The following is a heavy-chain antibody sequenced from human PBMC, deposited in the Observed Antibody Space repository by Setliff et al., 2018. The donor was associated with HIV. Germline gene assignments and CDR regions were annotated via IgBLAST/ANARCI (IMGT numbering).Heavy chain of an antibody. D-gene: IGHD2-15*01. Sequence: GGSLRLSCAGSGFTFNNFWMAWVRQAPGKGLEWVSSISNGGDYTYYRDSVRGRFTISRDDAKNSVFLHMNSLRDDDTALYYCARIILFCSGDTCYMDTFDVWGRGTPVTVSS. J-gene: IGHJ3*01. CDR2: ISNGGDYT. CDR3: ARIILFCSGDTCYMDTFDV. V-gene: IGHV3-21*04. CDR1: GFTFNNFW.